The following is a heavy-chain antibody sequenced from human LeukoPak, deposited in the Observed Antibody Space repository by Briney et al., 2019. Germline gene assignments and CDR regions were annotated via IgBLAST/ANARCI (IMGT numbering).Heavy chain of an antibody. Sequence: GGSLRLSCAASGFTFSSYWMSWVRQAPGKRLEWVANIKQDGSEKYYVDSVKGRFTISRDNAKNSLYLQMNSLRAEDTAVYYRARLGSGWADAFDIWGQGTMVTVSS. V-gene: IGHV3-7*01. CDR2: IKQDGSEK. CDR1: GFTFSSYW. J-gene: IGHJ3*02. D-gene: IGHD6-19*01. CDR3: ARLGSGWADAFDI.